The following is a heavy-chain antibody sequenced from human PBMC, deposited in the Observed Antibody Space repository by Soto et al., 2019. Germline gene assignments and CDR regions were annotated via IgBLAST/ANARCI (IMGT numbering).Heavy chain of an antibody. CDR2: ISYDGSNK. D-gene: IGHD3-22*01. V-gene: IGHV3-30*18. Sequence: GGSLRLSCAASGFTFSSYGMHWVRQAPGKGLEWVAVISYDGSNKYYADSVKGRFTISRDNSKNTLYLQMNSLRAEDTAVYYCANGYDSSGYFDYWGQGTLVTVSS. J-gene: IGHJ4*02. CDR3: ANGYDSSGYFDY. CDR1: GFTFSSYG.